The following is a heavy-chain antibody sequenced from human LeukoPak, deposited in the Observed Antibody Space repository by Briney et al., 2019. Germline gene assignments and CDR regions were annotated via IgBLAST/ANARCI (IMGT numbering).Heavy chain of an antibody. CDR3: AKDTLGDFWSGYYTNYYGMDV. D-gene: IGHD3-3*01. CDR2: ISYDGSNK. Sequence: SGGSLRLSCAASGFTFSSYGMHWVRQAPGKGLEWVAVISYDGSNKYYADSVKGRFTISRDNSKNTLYLQMNSLRAEDTAVYYCAKDTLGDFWSGYYTNYYGMDVWGQGTTVTVSS. V-gene: IGHV3-30*18. CDR1: GFTFSSYG. J-gene: IGHJ6*02.